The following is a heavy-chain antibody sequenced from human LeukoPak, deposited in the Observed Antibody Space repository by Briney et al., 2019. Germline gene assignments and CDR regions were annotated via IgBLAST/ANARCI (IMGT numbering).Heavy chain of an antibody. Sequence: PSETLSLTCTVSGGSISGRYWSWIRQPPGKGLEWIGYISYSGSTNYNPSLRSRVAISEDTSRNQFSLRLNSVTAADTAVYYCARHIPVIWSSGYYYGMDVWGQGTTVTVSS. J-gene: IGHJ6*02. CDR3: ARHIPVIWSSGYYYGMDV. CDR2: ISYSGST. CDR1: GGSISGRY. D-gene: IGHD3-3*01. V-gene: IGHV4-59*08.